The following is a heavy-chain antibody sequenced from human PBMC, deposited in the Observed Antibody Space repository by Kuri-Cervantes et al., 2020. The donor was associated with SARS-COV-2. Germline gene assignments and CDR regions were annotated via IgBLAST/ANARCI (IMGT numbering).Heavy chain of an antibody. J-gene: IGHJ4*02. CDR1: GFTFDDYA. Sequence: SLKISCAASGFTFDDYAMHWVRQAPGKGLEWVSGISWNSGSIGYADSVKGRFTISRDNAKNSLYLQMNSLRAEDTALYYCAKYPEEYCSSTSCCFDYWGQGTLVTVSS. V-gene: IGHV3-9*01. CDR3: AKYPEEYCSSTSCCFDY. D-gene: IGHD2-2*01. CDR2: ISWNSGSI.